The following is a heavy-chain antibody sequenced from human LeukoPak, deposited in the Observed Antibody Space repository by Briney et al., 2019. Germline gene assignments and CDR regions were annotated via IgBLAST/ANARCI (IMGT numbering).Heavy chain of an antibody. CDR1: GFTFSSSA. J-gene: IGHJ3*02. D-gene: IGHD5-12*01. CDR2: ISNNGGYT. Sequence: GGSLRLSCAASGFTFSSSAMSWVRQAPGKGLEWVSAISNNGGYTYYADSVQGRFTISRDNSKSTLCLQMNSLRAEDTAVYYCARDYDLDAFDIWGQGTMVTVSS. V-gene: IGHV3-23*01. CDR3: ARDYDLDAFDI.